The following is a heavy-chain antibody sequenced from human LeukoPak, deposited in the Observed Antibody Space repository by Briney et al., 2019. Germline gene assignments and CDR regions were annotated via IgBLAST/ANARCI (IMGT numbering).Heavy chain of an antibody. CDR1: GFTFTTYA. CDR3: ARVTHYSSSWYYYYYYMDV. D-gene: IGHD6-13*01. V-gene: IGHV3-23*01. J-gene: IGHJ6*03. Sequence: GGSLRLSCAVSGFTFTTYAMTWVRQAPGKGLEWVSGILGGGDRTYYADSVKGRFTISRDNSKNTLYLQMNSLRAEDTAVYYCARVTHYSSSWYYYYYYMDVWGKGTTVTVSS. CDR2: ILGGGDRT.